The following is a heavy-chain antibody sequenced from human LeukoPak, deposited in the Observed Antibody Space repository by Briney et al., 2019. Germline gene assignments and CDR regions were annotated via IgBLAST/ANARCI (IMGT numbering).Heavy chain of an antibody. CDR1: GYTFTGYY. CDR3: AREKRVAGSRGGFDP. Sequence: ASVKVSCKASGYTFTGYYMHWVRQAPGQGLEWMGWINLNSGGTNFAQKFQGRVTMTRDTSISTAYMELSRLRSDDTAVYYCAREKRVAGSRGGFDPWGQGTLVTVSS. V-gene: IGHV1-2*02. J-gene: IGHJ5*02. D-gene: IGHD6-19*01. CDR2: INLNSGGT.